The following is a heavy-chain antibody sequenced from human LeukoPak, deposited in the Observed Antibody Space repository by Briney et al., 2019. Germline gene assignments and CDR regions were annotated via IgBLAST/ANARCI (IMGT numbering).Heavy chain of an antibody. V-gene: IGHV4-4*07. CDR3: ARDARLHYYFDY. CDR2: FYTSGST. Sequence: SETLSLTCTVSGVHISCYLRSWIRQPAAKGLEGIGRFYTSGSTHYNPSLKSRFTMSIDTSKNQFSLKLSSVTAADTAVYYCARDARLHYYFDYWGQGTLVTVSS. D-gene: IGHD6-25*01. J-gene: IGHJ4*02. CDR1: GVHISCYL.